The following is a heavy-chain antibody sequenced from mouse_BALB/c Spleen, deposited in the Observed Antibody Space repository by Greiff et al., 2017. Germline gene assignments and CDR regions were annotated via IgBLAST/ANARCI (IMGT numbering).Heavy chain of an antibody. Sequence: VKLMESGPGLVAPSQSLSITCTVSGFSLTSYVVHWVRQPPGKGLEWLGVIWAGGSTNYNSALMSRLSISKDNSKSQVFLKMNSLQTDDTAMYYCARGGLYDGYYPFAYWGQGTLVTVSA. V-gene: IGHV2-9*02. CDR2: IWAGGST. CDR1: GFSLTSYV. D-gene: IGHD2-3*01. CDR3: ARGGLYDGYYPFAY. J-gene: IGHJ3*01.